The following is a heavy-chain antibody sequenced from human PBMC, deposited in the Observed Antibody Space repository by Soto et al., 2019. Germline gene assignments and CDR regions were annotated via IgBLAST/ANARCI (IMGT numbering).Heavy chain of an antibody. J-gene: IGHJ4*02. Sequence: PSETLSLTCTVSGGSISSGDYDWSWIRQPPGKGLEWIGYIYYSGSTYYNPSLKSRVTISVDTSKNQFSLKLSSVTAADTAVYNCARVGSSIATRPFDYWGQGTLVTVSS. CDR2: IYYSGST. D-gene: IGHD6-6*01. CDR3: ARVGSSIATRPFDY. CDR1: GGSISSGDYD. V-gene: IGHV4-30-4*01.